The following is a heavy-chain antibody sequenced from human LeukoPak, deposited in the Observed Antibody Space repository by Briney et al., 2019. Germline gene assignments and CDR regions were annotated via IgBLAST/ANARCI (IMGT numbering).Heavy chain of an antibody. CDR2: INHSGST. V-gene: IGHV4-34*01. CDR1: GGSFSGYY. D-gene: IGHD2-2*01. J-gene: IGHJ4*02. Sequence: SETLSLTCAVYGGSFSGYYWSWIRQPPGKGLEWIGEINHSGSTNYNPSLKSRVTISVDTSKNQFSLKLSSVTAADTAVYYCARRGRLGYCSSTSCPRPFDYWGQGTLVTVSS. CDR3: ARRGRLGYCSSTSCPRPFDY.